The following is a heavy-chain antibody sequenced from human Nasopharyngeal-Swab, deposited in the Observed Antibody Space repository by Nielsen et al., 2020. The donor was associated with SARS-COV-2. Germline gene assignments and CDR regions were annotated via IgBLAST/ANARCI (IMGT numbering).Heavy chain of an antibody. CDR1: GFTFTSYA. J-gene: IGHJ4*02. CDR3: ARVRVGTTNFDY. CDR2: ISYDGSNK. V-gene: IGHV3-30-3*01. D-gene: IGHD1-26*01. Sequence: GESLKISCAASGFTFTSYAMHWVRQAPGQGLEWMAVISYDGSNKYYADSVKGRFTISRDNSKNTLYLQVNSLRAEDTAVYYCARVRVGTTNFDYWGQGTLVTVSS.